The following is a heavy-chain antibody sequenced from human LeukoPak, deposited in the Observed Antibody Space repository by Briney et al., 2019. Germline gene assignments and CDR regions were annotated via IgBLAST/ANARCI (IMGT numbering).Heavy chain of an antibody. V-gene: IGHV1-46*01. J-gene: IGHJ5*02. Sequence: ASVTVSCKASGYTFTGYHMHWVRQAPGQGLEWMGIINTSGGSTTYAEKFQGRVTMTRDTSTSTVYMELISLRSEDTAVYYCARDSLRTAIAMAGGNWFDPWGQGTLVTVSS. CDR1: GYTFTGYH. CDR2: INTSGGST. D-gene: IGHD6-19*01. CDR3: ARDSLRTAIAMAGGNWFDP.